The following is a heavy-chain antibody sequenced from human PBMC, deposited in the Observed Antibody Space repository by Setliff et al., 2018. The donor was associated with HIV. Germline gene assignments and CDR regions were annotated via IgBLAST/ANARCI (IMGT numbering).Heavy chain of an antibody. Sequence: GGSLRLSCSASGFTFSGSALHWGRQASGKGLEWVGRIKTKPNSYATAHADSVKGRFTISRDNSKNALYLQMNSLRAEDTGLYYCAKDRDEKWGSSPTDFWGQGTLVTVSS. V-gene: IGHV3-73*01. CDR2: IKTKPNSYAT. CDR3: AKDRDEKWGSSPTDF. D-gene: IGHD1-26*01. CDR1: GFTFSGSA. J-gene: IGHJ4*02.